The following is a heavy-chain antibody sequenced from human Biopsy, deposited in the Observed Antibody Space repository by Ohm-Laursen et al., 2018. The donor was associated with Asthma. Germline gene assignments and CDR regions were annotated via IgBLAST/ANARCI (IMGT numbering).Heavy chain of an antibody. J-gene: IGHJ4*02. V-gene: IGHV3-20*01. CDR1: GFTFDDYG. CDR3: GRDMGGFGSGWFPVEF. CDR2: INWNGGST. Sequence: GSLRLSCAASGFTFDDYGMSWVRQAPGKGLDWASGINWNGGSTGYADSVKGRFTISRDNAKNSLYLQMNSLRAEDTALYHCGRDMGGFGSGWFPVEFWGQGTLVTVSS. D-gene: IGHD6-19*01.